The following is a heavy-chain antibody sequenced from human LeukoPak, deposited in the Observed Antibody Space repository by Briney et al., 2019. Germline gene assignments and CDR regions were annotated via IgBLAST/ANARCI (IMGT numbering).Heavy chain of an antibody. CDR3: ARDQYGGNRFDY. Sequence: SETLSLTCTVSGGSISYYYWSWIRQPAGKGLEWIGRIYPSGSTNYNPSLKSRVTVSVDTSKNQFSLKLTSVTAADTAVYYCARDQYGGNRFDYWGQGTLVTVSS. CDR1: GGSISYYY. V-gene: IGHV4-4*07. D-gene: IGHD4-23*01. CDR2: IYPSGST. J-gene: IGHJ4*02.